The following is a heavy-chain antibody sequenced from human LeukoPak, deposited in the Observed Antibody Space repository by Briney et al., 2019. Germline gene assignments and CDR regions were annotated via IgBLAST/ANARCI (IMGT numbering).Heavy chain of an antibody. D-gene: IGHD3-3*01. CDR1: GGSISSYY. J-gene: IGHJ4*02. CDR3: ARGVVLRD. Sequence: SETLSLTCTVSGGSISSYYWSWIRQPPGKGLEWIGEINHSGSTNYNPSLKSRVTISVDTSKNQFSLKLSSVTAADTAVYYCARGVVLRDWGQGTLVTVSS. V-gene: IGHV4-34*01. CDR2: INHSGST.